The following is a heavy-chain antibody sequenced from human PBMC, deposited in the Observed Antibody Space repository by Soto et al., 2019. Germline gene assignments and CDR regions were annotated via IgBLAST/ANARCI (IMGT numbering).Heavy chain of an antibody. CDR3: ARGVTPDYFDY. V-gene: IGHV1-18*01. CDR2: ISGYNGNK. Sequence: QVQLVQSGAEVKKPGASVKVSCKASGYTFTSYGISWVRQAPGQGLEWMGWISGYNGNKKYAQKLQGRVTMTTDTTKSTGNMELRSMRYGGTAVYDCARGVTPDYFDYWGHGTLVSVSS. J-gene: IGHJ4*01. D-gene: IGHD4-4*01. CDR1: GYTFTSYG.